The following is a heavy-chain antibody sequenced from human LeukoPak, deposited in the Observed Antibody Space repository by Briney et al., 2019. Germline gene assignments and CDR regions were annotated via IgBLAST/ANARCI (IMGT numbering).Heavy chain of an antibody. J-gene: IGHJ5*02. D-gene: IGHD1-26*01. CDR3: ARPGIVGATRWFDP. CDR2: NSDGSST. CDR1: GFTFSSYW. Sequence: GGSLTLSCAASGFTFSSYWMHWVRQAPGKGLVWVSRNSDGSSTSYADSVKGRFTISRDNAKNTLYLQMNSLRAKDTAVYYCARPGIVGATRWFDPWGQGTLVTVSS. V-gene: IGHV3-74*01.